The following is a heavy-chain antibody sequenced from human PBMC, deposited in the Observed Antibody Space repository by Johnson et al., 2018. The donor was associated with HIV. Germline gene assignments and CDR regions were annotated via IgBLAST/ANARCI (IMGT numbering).Heavy chain of an antibody. CDR2: IKSKTDGGTT. J-gene: IGHJ3*02. V-gene: IGHV3-15*01. D-gene: IGHD5-18*01. CDR3: TTYTASVTMYVESKGGAFDI. Sequence: EVQLVESGGGLVKPGGSLRLSCAASGFTFNNAWMTWVRQAPGKGLEWIGRIKSKTDGGTTDYAAPVKGRFSISRDDSKNTLYLQMNSLKTEETAVYYCTTYTASVTMYVESKGGAFDIWGQGTMGTVSS. CDR1: GFTFNNAW.